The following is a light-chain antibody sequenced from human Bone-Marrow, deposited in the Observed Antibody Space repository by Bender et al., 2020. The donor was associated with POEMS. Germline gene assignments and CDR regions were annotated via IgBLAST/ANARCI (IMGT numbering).Light chain of an antibody. CDR2: GNN. V-gene: IGLV1-40*01. CDR3: CSYAGSDTWV. CDR1: SSNIGAGYD. J-gene: IGLJ3*02. Sequence: QSVLTQPPSVSGAPGQMVTISCTGSSSNIGAGYDVHWYQQLPGTAPKLLIYGNNNRPSGVPDRFSGSKSGASASLAITGLQADDEADYYCCSYAGSDTWVFGGGTKLTVL.